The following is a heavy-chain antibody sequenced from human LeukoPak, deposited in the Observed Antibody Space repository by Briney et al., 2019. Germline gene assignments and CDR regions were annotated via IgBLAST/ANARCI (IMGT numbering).Heavy chain of an antibody. J-gene: IGHJ5*02. CDR2: FDPEDGET. V-gene: IGHV1-24*01. Sequence: ASVKVSCKVSGYTLTELSMHWVRQAPGKGLEWMGGFDPEDGETIYAQKFQGRVTMTEDTSTDTAYMELSRLRSDDTAVYYCARVGYYDFWSGSLNDGWFDPWGQGTLVTVSS. CDR1: GYTLTELS. CDR3: ARVGYYDFWSGSLNDGWFDP. D-gene: IGHD3-3*01.